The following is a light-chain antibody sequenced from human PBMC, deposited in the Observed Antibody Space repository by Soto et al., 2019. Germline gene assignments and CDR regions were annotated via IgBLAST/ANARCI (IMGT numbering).Light chain of an antibody. J-gene: IGLJ3*02. CDR2: YNN. CDR3: GTWSNGLTAGQV. V-gene: IGLV1-51*01. Sequence: QSVLTQPPSVSATPGQKVTISCSGSSSNIGSNSVSWYQQLPGTAPKLLIYYNNQRPSAIPDRFSGSKSGTSATLAISGLQPGEEGDYYYGTWSNGLTAGQVFGGGTKVTVL. CDR1: SSNIGSNS.